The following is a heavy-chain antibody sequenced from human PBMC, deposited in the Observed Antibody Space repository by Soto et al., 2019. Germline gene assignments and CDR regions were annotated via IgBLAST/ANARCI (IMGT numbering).Heavy chain of an antibody. D-gene: IGHD6-13*01. J-gene: IGHJ4*02. CDR3: AREQGGVSWDFDY. V-gene: IGHV4-61*01. Sequence: QVQLQESGPGLVKPSETLSLTCTVSGGSISSDNFYWSWLRQPPGKGLQWIGYISYTGSTRYNPSLTSRDTISADTSKNQFSLNLSSATTADTAVYYCAREQGGVSWDFDYWGQGTLSTVSS. CDR2: ISYTGST. CDR1: GGSISSDNFY.